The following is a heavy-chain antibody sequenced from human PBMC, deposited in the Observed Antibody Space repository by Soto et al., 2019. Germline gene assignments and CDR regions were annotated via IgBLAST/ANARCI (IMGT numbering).Heavy chain of an antibody. CDR3: ARGPSFNYYDSSGYYYFDY. CDR1: GGTFSSYA. J-gene: IGHJ4*02. V-gene: IGHV1-69*13. Sequence: SVKVSCKASGGTFSSYAISWVRQAPGQGLEWMGGIIPIFGTANYAQKFQGRVTITADESTSTAYMELSSLRSEDTAVYYCARGPSFNYYDSSGYYYFDYWGQGTLVTVSS. D-gene: IGHD3-22*01. CDR2: IIPIFGTA.